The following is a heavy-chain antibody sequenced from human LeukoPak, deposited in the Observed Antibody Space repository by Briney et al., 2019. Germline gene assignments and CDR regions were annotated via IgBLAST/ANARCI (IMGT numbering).Heavy chain of an antibody. V-gene: IGHV3-23*01. D-gene: IGHD4-23*01. CDR2: ISGSGGST. J-gene: IGHJ4*02. CDR1: GFTFNSYA. CDR3: AKQGTTVVNLISSDY. Sequence: PGGSLRLSCAASGFTFNSYAMSWVRQAPGKGLEWVSAISGSGGSTYYADSVKGRFTISRDNSKNTLYLQMNSLRAEDTAVYYCAKQGTTVVNLISSDYWGQGTLVTVSS.